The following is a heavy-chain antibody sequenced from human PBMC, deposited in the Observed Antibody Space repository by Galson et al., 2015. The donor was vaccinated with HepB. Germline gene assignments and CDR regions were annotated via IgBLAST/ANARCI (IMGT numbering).Heavy chain of an antibody. V-gene: IGHV1-2*02. J-gene: IGHJ5*02. CDR1: GYTFTGYY. D-gene: IGHD6-13*01. Sequence: SVKVSCKASGYTFTGYYIHWVRQAPGQGLEWMGWINPNSGGTNSAQKFQGRVTMTRDTSISTAYMELSSLRSDDTAVYYCAREGIAAPDTNWFDPWGQGTLVTVPS. CDR3: AREGIAAPDTNWFDP. CDR2: INPNSGGT.